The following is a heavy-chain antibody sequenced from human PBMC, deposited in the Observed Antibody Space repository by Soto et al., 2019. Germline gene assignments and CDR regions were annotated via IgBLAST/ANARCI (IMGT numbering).Heavy chain of an antibody. J-gene: IGHJ6*02. V-gene: IGHV4-34*01. CDR1: GGSFSGYY. CDR2: INHSGST. Sequence: PSETLSLTCAVYGGSFSGYYWSWIRQPPGKGLEWIGEINHSGSTNYNPSLKSRVTISVDTSKNQFSLKLSSVTAADTAVYYCARNNDRIAAAGFWYYCYVMDVWCQGTTVTVSS. CDR3: ARNNDRIAAAGFWYYCYVMDV. D-gene: IGHD6-13*01.